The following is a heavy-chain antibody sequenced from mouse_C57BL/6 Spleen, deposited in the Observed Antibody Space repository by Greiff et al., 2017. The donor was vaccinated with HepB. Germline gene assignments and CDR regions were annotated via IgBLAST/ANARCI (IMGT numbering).Heavy chain of an antibody. CDR2: IDPSDSYT. CDR3: ARNTAQATRVFDY. V-gene: IGHV1-50*01. Sequence: QVQLQQPGAELVKPGASVKLSCKASGYTFTSYWMQWVKQRPGQGLEWIGEIDPSDSYTNYNQKFKGKATLTADTSSSTAYMQLSSLTSEDSAVYDCARNTAQATRVFDYWGQGTSLTVAS. J-gene: IGHJ2*02. D-gene: IGHD3-1*01. CDR1: GYTFTSYW.